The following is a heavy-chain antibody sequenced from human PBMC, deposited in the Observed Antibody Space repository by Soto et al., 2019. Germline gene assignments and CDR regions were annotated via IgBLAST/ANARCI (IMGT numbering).Heavy chain of an antibody. J-gene: IGHJ4*02. V-gene: IGHV1-2*04. CDR1: GYTFTGYY. CDR2: INPNSGGT. Sequence: ASVKVSCKASGYTFTGYYMHWVRQAPGQGLEWMGWINPNSGGTNYAQKFQGWVTMTRDTSISTAYMELSRLRSDDTAVYYCARDRGDNCSSTSCYAGDFDYWGQGTLVTVSS. D-gene: IGHD2-2*01. CDR3: ARDRGDNCSSTSCYAGDFDY.